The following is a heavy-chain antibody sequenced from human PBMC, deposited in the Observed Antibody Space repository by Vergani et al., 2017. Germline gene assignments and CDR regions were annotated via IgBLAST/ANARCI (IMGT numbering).Heavy chain of an antibody. Sequence: EVQLLESGGGLVQPGGSLRLSCAASGFTFSSYAMSWVRQAPGKGLEWVSAISGSGGSTYYADSVKGRFTISRDNSKNTLYLLMNSLRAEDTAVYYCAGGGGELRFLEWLLVPFDYWGQGTLVTVSS. CDR1: GFTFSSYA. CDR2: ISGSGGST. CDR3: AGGGGELRFLEWLLVPFDY. D-gene: IGHD3-3*01. J-gene: IGHJ4*02. V-gene: IGHV3-23*01.